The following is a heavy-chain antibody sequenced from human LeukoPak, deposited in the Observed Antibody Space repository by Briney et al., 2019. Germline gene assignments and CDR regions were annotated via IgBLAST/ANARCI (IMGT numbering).Heavy chain of an antibody. CDR3: ASSWNDVRWFDP. Sequence: SVKVSCKASGGTFSSYAISWVRQAPGQGLEWMGGIIPIFGTANYAQKFQGRVTITADESTSTAYMELSSLRSEDTAVYYCASSWNDVRWFDPWGQGTLVTVSS. CDR2: IIPIFGTA. CDR1: GGTFSSYA. D-gene: IGHD1-1*01. J-gene: IGHJ5*02. V-gene: IGHV1-69*13.